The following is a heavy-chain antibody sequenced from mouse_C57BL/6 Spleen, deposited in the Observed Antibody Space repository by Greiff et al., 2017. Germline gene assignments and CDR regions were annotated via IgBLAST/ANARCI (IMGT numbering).Heavy chain of an antibody. D-gene: IGHD2-4*01. J-gene: IGHJ2*01. V-gene: IGHV1-61*01. CDR1: GYTFTSYW. CDR3: ARKGLRRGGFDY. Sequence: QVQLQQPGAELVRPGSSVKLSCKASGYTFTSYWMDWVKQRPGQGLEWIGNIYPSDSETHYNQKFKDKATMTVDKSSSTAYMQLSRLTSEDSAVYYCARKGLRRGGFDYWGQGTTLTVSS. CDR2: IYPSDSET.